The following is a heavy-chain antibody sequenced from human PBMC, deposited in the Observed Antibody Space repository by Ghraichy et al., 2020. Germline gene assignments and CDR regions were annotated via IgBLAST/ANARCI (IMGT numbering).Heavy chain of an antibody. CDR2: ISSSGATT. J-gene: IGHJ4*01. CDR1: GLTFGNFV. Sequence: LSLTCAASGLTFGNFVMNWVRQAPGKGLEWVSTISSSGATTYYAGSVKGRFTISRDNSKSTLYLQMDSLRAEDTAVYYCAKDGAGNCRGGSCHHHDCRGPGTRVTVSS. V-gene: IGHV3-23*01. D-gene: IGHD2-15*01. CDR3: AKDGAGNCRGGSCHHHDC.